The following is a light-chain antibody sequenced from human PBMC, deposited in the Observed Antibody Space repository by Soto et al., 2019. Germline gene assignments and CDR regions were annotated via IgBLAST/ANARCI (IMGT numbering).Light chain of an antibody. CDR2: AAS. CDR3: LQDFNFPFT. Sequence: AIQMTQSPSSRSASVGDRVTITCRASQDIRNHLAWYQQKPGTAPKVLISAASSLQTGVPSRFSGSGSGTDFTLTISSLQPEDFATYYCLQDFNFPFTFGQGTKLEVK. J-gene: IGKJ2*01. CDR1: QDIRNH. V-gene: IGKV1-6*01.